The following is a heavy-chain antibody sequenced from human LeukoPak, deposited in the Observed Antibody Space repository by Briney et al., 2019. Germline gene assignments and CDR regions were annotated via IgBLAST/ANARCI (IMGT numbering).Heavy chain of an antibody. CDR2: IYFSGGT. V-gene: IGHV4-39*01. CDR1: GGSISSSSYY. J-gene: IGHJ5*02. Sequence: SETLSLTCTVSGGSISSSSYYWGWIRQPPGKGLEWIGSIYFSGGTYYNASLKSRVTISVDTSKNQFSLKLSSVTAADTAVYYCARAGGRSWFDPWGQGTLVTVSS. CDR3: ARAGGRSWFDP.